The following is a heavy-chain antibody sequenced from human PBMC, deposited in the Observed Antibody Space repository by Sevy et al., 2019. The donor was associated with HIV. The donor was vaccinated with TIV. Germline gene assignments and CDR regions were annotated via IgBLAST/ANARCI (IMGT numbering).Heavy chain of an antibody. CDR3: AKGVSGGNSGDAFDY. J-gene: IGHJ4*02. CDR2: ISWNSGSM. V-gene: IGHV3-9*01. Sequence: GGSLRLSCAGSGFTFGNYAMYWVRQSPGKGLEWVSGISWNSGSMGYADAVEGRFTISRDNAKNSLHLEMNSLRPEDTALYYCAKGVSGGNSGDAFDYWGQGTRVTVSS. D-gene: IGHD2-15*01. CDR1: GFTFGNYA.